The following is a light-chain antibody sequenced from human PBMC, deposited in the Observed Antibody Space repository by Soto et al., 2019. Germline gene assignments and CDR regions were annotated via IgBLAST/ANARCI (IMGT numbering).Light chain of an antibody. CDR2: GAS. Sequence: ERVMTQSPATLSVSPGERATLSCRASQSVSSNLAWYQQKPGQAPRLFIYGASTRATAIPPRFSGSGSGTEFTLTISSLQSEDFAVYHCQQYGSSPTTFAQGTRVDNK. V-gene: IGKV3-15*01. J-gene: IGKJ1*01. CDR3: QQYGSSPTT. CDR1: QSVSSN.